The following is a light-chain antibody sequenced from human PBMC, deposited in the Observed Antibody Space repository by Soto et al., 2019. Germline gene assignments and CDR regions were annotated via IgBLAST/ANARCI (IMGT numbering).Light chain of an antibody. J-gene: IGKJ1*01. V-gene: IGKV3-15*01. CDR3: QQYGSSGT. Sequence: EVVLTQSPATLSLSPGERATLSCRASENVRTFVDWYQQKPGQAPRLLIYGASTRATDIPARFSGSGSGTEFTLTISSLQSEDFAVYYCQQYGSSGTFGQGTKVDIK. CDR2: GAS. CDR1: ENVRTF.